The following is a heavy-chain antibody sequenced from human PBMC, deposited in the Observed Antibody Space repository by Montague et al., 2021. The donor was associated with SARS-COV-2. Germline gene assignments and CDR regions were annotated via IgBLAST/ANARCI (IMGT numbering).Heavy chain of an antibody. Sequence: SETLSLTCTVSGGSISSSSYYWGWIRQPPGKGLEWIGSIYYSGSTYYNPSLKSRVTISVDTSKNQFSLKLSSVTAADTAVYYCARHGKNRIAKIVVVIGYFDYWGQGTLVTVSS. CDR1: GGSISSSSYY. V-gene: IGHV4-39*01. CDR3: ARHGKNRIAKIVVVIGYFDY. CDR2: IYYSGST. J-gene: IGHJ4*02. D-gene: IGHD3-22*01.